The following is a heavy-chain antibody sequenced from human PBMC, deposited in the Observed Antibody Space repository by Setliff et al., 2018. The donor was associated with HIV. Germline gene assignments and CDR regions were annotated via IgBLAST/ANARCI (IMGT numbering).Heavy chain of an antibody. V-gene: IGHV1-3*01. CDR2: INAADGNT. CDR1: GYTFSNYG. J-gene: IGHJ5*02. D-gene: IGHD2-21*02. CDR3: VRDRFTWAYCGGACGRFDP. Sequence: ASVKVSCKASGYTFSNYGISWVRQAPGQRLEWMGWINAADGNTKYSQKLQGRVTITRDTSASTAHMELSSLRSEDTAVYYCVRDRFTWAYCGGACGRFDPWGQGTLVTVSS.